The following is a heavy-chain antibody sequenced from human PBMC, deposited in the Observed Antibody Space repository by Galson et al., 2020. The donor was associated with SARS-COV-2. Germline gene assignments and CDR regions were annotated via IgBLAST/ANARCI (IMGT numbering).Heavy chain of an antibody. V-gene: IGHV4-38-2*01. J-gene: IGHJ2*01. CDR3: ARQGVNMIVLVTVPGWFFEL. D-gene: IGHD2-21*02. CDR2: IYPNGRT. CDR1: GYSVSTTTY. Sequence: SETLSLTCAVSGYSVSTTTYWGWVRLAPGKGLEWIGSIYPNGRTYYNPSLESRVTISVDTSRNQFSLTLASVTAADTAFYYCARQGVNMIVLVTVPGWFFELWGRGTLVTVSS.